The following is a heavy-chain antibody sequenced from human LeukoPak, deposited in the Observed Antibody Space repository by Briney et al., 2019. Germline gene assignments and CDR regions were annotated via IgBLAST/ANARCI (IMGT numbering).Heavy chain of an antibody. J-gene: IGHJ4*02. CDR1: GGTFSSYA. CDR3: ARCSDILTGYLYFDY. CDR2: IIPIFGTA. D-gene: IGHD3-9*01. V-gene: IGHV1-69*13. Sequence: SVKVSCKASGGTFSSYAISWVRQAPGQGLEWMGGIIPIFGTANYAQKFQGRVTITADESTSTAYMELSSLRSEDTAVYYCARCSDILTGYLYFDYWGQGTLVTVSS.